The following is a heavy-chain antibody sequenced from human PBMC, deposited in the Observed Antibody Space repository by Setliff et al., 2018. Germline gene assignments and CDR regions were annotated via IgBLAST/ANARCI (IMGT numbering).Heavy chain of an antibody. CDR3: AKGRGEMDS. V-gene: IGHV4-61*01. CDR2: IYYSGST. J-gene: IGHJ4*02. D-gene: IGHD3-10*01. Sequence: SETLSLTCTVSGGSVSSGSYYWSWIRQPPGKGLEWIGYIYYSGSTDSHPSLESRVSISIDTSKNQFSLNVRSVTAADTAIYYCAKGRGEMDSWGQGILVTVSS. CDR1: GGSVSSGSYY.